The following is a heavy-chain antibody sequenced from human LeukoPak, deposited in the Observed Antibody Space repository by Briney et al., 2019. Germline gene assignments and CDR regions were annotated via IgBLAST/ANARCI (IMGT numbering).Heavy chain of an antibody. CDR2: ISGSDGST. V-gene: IGHV3-23*01. CDR3: AKGSSSSWYSVEY. CDR1: GFTFSSYA. D-gene: IGHD6-13*01. Sequence: TGGSLRLSCAASGFTFSSYAMSWVRQAPGKGLEWVSAISGSDGSTYYADSVKGRFTISRDNSKNTLYLQMNSLRAEDTAVYYCAKGSSSSWYSVEYWGQGTLVTVSS. J-gene: IGHJ4*02.